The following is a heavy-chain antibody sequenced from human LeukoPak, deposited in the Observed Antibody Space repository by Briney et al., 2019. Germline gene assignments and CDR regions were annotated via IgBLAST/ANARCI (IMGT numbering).Heavy chain of an antibody. Sequence: GASVKVSCKASGFTFTAYHMHWVRQAPGQGLEWMGWINPNSGGTNYAQKFQGRVTMTRDTSISTAYMELSRLKSDDTAVYYCASNNWNVWLGYWGQGTLVTVSS. CDR3: ASNNWNVWLGY. J-gene: IGHJ4*02. V-gene: IGHV1-2*02. D-gene: IGHD1-20*01. CDR2: INPNSGGT. CDR1: GFTFTAYH.